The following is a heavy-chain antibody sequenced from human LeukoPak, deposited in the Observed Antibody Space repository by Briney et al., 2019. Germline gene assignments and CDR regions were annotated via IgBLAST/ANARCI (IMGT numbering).Heavy chain of an antibody. Sequence: ASVKVSCKASGYSFSTYAIYWVRQAPGQRLEWMGWINAGNGDTRYSQKFQGRVTITRDTSASTAYMELSGLRFDDTAMYFCSRVPELPDYWGQGTLVTVSS. V-gene: IGHV1-3*01. CDR2: INAGNGDT. CDR3: SRVPELPDY. J-gene: IGHJ4*02. D-gene: IGHD2-15*01. CDR1: GYSFSTYA.